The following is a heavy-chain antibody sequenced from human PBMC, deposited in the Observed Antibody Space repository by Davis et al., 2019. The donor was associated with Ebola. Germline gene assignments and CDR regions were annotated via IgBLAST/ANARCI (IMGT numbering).Heavy chain of an antibody. J-gene: IGHJ6*02. D-gene: IGHD2-21*01. CDR1: GYTFIGYY. V-gene: IGHV1-2*02. CDR2: MNPNTGYT. CDR3: ARDLGAYGGLDV. Sequence: ASVKVSCKASGYTFIGYYMHWVRQAPGQGLEWMGWMNPNTGYTMYAQKFQGRVTMTSDTPSSTAYMELSSLKSDDTAVYYCARDLGAYGGLDVWGQGTTVTVSS.